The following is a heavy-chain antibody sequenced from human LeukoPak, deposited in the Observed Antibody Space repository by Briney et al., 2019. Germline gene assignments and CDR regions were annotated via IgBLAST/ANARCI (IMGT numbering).Heavy chain of an antibody. Sequence: GGSLRLSCAASGFTFSSHGMSWVRQAPGKGLEWVSTISAHGGNTHYADSVKGRFTISRDDSKTTLYHQMTALRAEDTAVYYCANDAGYCGGNCPFFDLWGQGTLVTVSS. D-gene: IGHD2-21*01. CDR2: ISAHGGNT. J-gene: IGHJ4*02. CDR1: GFTFSSHG. CDR3: ANDAGYCGGNCPFFDL. V-gene: IGHV3-23*01.